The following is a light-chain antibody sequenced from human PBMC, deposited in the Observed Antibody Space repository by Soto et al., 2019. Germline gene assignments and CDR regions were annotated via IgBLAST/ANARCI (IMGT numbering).Light chain of an antibody. CDR1: QSVSSSY. CDR2: GAS. J-gene: IGKJ1*01. CDR3: QKYGSSPPT. Sequence: EIVLAQSPGTLSLSPGERATLSCRSSQSVSSSYLAWYQQKPGQAPRPLIYGASSRASGIPDRFSGSGSGTDFTLTISRLEPEDFAVYYCQKYGSSPPTCGQGTKVDIK. V-gene: IGKV3-20*01.